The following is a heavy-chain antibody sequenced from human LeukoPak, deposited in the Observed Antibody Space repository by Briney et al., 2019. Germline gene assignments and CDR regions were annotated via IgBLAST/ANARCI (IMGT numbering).Heavy chain of an antibody. D-gene: IGHD3-22*01. CDR3: TRERKYYYDSSGYFDY. CDR1: GFTFSGYA. CDR2: IRSKANSYAT. Sequence: GGSLRLSCAASGFTFSGYAMHWVRQASGKGLEWVGRIRSKANSYATAYAASVKGRFTISRDDSKNTAYLQMNSLKTEDTAVYYCTRERKYYYDSSGYFDYWGQGTLVTVSS. V-gene: IGHV3-73*01. J-gene: IGHJ4*02.